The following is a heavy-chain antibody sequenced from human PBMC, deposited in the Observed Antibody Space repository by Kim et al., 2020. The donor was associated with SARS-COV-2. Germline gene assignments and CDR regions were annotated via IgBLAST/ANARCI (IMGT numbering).Heavy chain of an antibody. J-gene: IGHJ5*02. CDR3: ARERTTMVRGVNTAHHWFDP. D-gene: IGHD3-10*01. CDR2: MNPNRGNT. CDR1: GYTFTSYD. Sequence: ASVKVSCKASGYTFTSYDINWVRQATGQGREWMGWMNPNRGNTGYAQKFQGRGTMTRNTSISTAYMELSSLRSEDTAVYYCARERTTMVRGVNTAHHWFDPWGQGTLVTVSS. V-gene: IGHV1-8*01.